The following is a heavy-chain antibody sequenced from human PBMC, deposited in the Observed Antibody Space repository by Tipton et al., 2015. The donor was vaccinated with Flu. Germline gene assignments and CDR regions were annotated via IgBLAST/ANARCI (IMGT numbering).Heavy chain of an antibody. CDR2: ITPIFGTP. J-gene: IGHJ6*02. CDR3: ASVLGSGGAYAMAV. V-gene: IGHV1-69*01. CDR1: GDTFNTHA. D-gene: IGHD2-2*01. Sequence: QLVQSGAEVKKPGSSVRVSCKASGDTFNTHAISWVRQAPGQGLEWTAQITPIFGTPSYAQKFQGRLTITADVSTATGYMDLSSLRSEDTAVYYCASVLGSGGAYAMAVWGPGTTVIVSS.